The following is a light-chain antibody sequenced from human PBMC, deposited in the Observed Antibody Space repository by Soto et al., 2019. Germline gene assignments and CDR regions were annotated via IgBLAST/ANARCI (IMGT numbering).Light chain of an antibody. CDR1: QSVDSN. CDR3: QQYDAWLKT. CDR2: GAS. J-gene: IGKJ1*01. V-gene: IGKV3-15*01. Sequence: EIASTECAATLSASQGERATVSCRASQSVDSNLAWYQQKPGQAPRLLIYGASTRATGIPARFSGSGSGTEFTLTISWFQSEDFAVYYCQQYDAWLKTFCQGTKVDVK.